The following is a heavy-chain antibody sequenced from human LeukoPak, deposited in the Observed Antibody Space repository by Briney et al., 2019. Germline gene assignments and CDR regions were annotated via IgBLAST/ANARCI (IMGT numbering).Heavy chain of an antibody. J-gene: IGHJ5*02. V-gene: IGHV3-30-3*01. Sequence: GGSLRLSCAASGFTFSSYAMHWVRQAPGKGLEWVAVISYDGSNKYYADSVKGRFTISRDNARNSLYLQMNNLRGEDTAIYYCARDAGNSGYGCDLWGQGTLVTVSS. CDR2: ISYDGSNK. CDR1: GFTFSSYA. D-gene: IGHD5-12*01. CDR3: ARDAGNSGYGCDL.